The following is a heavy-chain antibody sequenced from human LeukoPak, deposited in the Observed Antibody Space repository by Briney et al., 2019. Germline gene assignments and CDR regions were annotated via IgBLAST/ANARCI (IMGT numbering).Heavy chain of an antibody. D-gene: IGHD5-12*01. Sequence: GGSLRLSCAASGFTFSSYGMHWVRQAPGKGLEWVAFIRYDGSNKYYADSVKGRFTISRDNSKNTLYLQMNSLRAEDTAVYYCARDSSGYPRAFDIWGQGTMVTVSS. V-gene: IGHV3-30*02. J-gene: IGHJ3*02. CDR2: IRYDGSNK. CDR1: GFTFSSYG. CDR3: ARDSSGYPRAFDI.